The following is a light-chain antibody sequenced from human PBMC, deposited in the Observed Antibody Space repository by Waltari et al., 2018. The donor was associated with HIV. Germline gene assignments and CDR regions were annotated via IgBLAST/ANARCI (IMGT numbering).Light chain of an antibody. CDR2: AAS. CDR1: QSISTY. Sequence: DIQMTQSPSSLSASVGDRVTITCRASQSISTYLNWYQQKPGKAPKLLIYAASSLQSGVPSRFSGSGSGTDFALAISSLQPEGFATYYCQQSFSSPYTFGQGTKLEIK. V-gene: IGKV1-39*01. J-gene: IGKJ2*01. CDR3: QQSFSSPYT.